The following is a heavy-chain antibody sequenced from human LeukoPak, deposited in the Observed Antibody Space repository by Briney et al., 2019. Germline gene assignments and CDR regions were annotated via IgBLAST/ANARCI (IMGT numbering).Heavy chain of an antibody. CDR3: SRDHPGIYYFDS. V-gene: IGHV3-23*01. CDR2: MSASGGNT. CDR1: GFTFSSFA. D-gene: IGHD1-26*01. J-gene: IGHJ4*02. Sequence: GGSLKLSCAASGFTFSSFAMSWVRQAPGKGPEWVSGMSASGGNTYYADSVKGRFTISRDNAKNTLYLQMNSLRADDTAVYFCSRDHPGIYYFDSWGQGTLVTVSS.